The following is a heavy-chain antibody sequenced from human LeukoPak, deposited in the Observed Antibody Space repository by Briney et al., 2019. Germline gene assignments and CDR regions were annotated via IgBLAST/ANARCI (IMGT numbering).Heavy chain of an antibody. CDR1: SYSISSGYY. CDR2: IYHSGST. V-gene: IGHV4-38-2*02. CDR3: AREGKRGYSYGPFDY. Sequence: SETLSLTCTVSSYSISSGYYWGWIRQPPGKGLEWIGSIYHSGSTYYNPSLKSRVTISVDTSKNQFSLKLSSVTAADTAVYYCAREGKRGYSYGPFDYWGQGTLVTVSS. D-gene: IGHD5-18*01. J-gene: IGHJ4*02.